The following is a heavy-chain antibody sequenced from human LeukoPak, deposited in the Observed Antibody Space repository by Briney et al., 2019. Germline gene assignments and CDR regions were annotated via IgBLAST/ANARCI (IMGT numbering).Heavy chain of an antibody. D-gene: IGHD4-23*01. CDR1: GFTFSSYG. V-gene: IGHV3-33*06. J-gene: IGHJ4*02. CDR3: AKGFAGYGGNSFDY. CDR2: IWYDGSNK. Sequence: GGSLRLPCAASGFTFSSYGMHWVRQAPGKGLEWVAVIWYDGSNKYYADSVKGRFTISRDNSKNTLYLQMNSLRAEDTAVYYCAKGFAGYGGNSFDYWGQGTLVTVSS.